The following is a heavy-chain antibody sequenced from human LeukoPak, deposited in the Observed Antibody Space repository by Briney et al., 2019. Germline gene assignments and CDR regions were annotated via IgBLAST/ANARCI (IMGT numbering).Heavy chain of an antibody. Sequence: SETLSLTCAVYGGSFSGYYWSWIRQPPGKGLEWIREINHSGSTNYNPSLKSRVTISVDTSKNQFSLKLSSVTAADTAVYYCARGRVVVVTAASYYYYGMDVWGQGTTVTVSS. CDR1: GGSFSGYY. D-gene: IGHD2-21*02. J-gene: IGHJ6*02. CDR3: ARGRVVVVTAASYYYYGMDV. CDR2: INHSGST. V-gene: IGHV4-34*01.